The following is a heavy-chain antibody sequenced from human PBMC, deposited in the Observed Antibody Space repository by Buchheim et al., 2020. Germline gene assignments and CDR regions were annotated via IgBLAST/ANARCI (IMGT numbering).Heavy chain of an antibody. J-gene: IGHJ6*02. CDR2: INSDGSST. D-gene: IGHD3-3*01. CDR3: ARDGYYDFWSGYDNYGMDV. CDR1: GFTFSSYW. V-gene: IGHV3-74*01. Sequence: EVQLVESGGGLVQPGGSLRLSCAASGFTFSSYWMHWVRQAPGKGLVWVSRINSDGSSTSYADSVKGRFTISRDNAKNTLYLQMNSLGAEDTAVYYCARDGYYDFWSGYDNYGMDVWGQGTT.